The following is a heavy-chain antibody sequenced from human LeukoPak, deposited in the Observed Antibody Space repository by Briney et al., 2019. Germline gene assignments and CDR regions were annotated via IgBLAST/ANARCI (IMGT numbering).Heavy chain of an antibody. CDR2: IWYDGSNK. V-gene: IGHV3-33*06. Sequence: PGGSLRLSCAASGFTFSSYGMHWVRQAPGKGLEWVAAIWYDGSNKYYADSVKGRFTISRDNSKNTLYLQMNSLRAEDTAVYYCANGGNHYDDTGYSYWGQGTLVTVSS. CDR1: GFTFSSYG. CDR3: ANGGNHYDDTGYSY. D-gene: IGHD3-22*01. J-gene: IGHJ4*02.